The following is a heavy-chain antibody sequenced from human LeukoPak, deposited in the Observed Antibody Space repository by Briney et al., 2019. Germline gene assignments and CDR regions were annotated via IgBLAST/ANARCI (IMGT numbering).Heavy chain of an antibody. CDR1: VFTFSSYS. Sequence: GGSLRLSCAASVFTFSSYSMNWVRQAPGKGLEWVSSISSSSSYIYYADSVKGRFTISRDNAKNSLYLQMNSLRAEDTAVYYCARDRDIAVAGRVFDYWGQGTLVTVSS. D-gene: IGHD6-19*01. CDR3: ARDRDIAVAGRVFDY. V-gene: IGHV3-21*01. J-gene: IGHJ4*02. CDR2: ISSSSSYI.